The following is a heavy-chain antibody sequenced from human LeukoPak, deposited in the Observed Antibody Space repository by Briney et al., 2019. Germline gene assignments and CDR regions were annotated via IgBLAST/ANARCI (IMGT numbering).Heavy chain of an antibody. V-gene: IGHV3-21*01. J-gene: IGHJ3*02. CDR3: AGDYEGNLAFDI. CDR2: ISSSSTYI. CDR1: GFSFSNCS. D-gene: IGHD4-23*01. Sequence: GGSLRLSCAASGFSFSNCSMNWVRQGPGKGLECVSSISSSSTYIYYADSLEGRFTISRDNVRNSLYLQMNSLRAEDTAVYYCAGDYEGNLAFDIWGQGTMVTVSS.